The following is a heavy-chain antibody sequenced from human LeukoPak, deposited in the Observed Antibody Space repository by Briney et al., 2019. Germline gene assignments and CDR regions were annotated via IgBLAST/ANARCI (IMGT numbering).Heavy chain of an antibody. Sequence: PGGSLRLSCAASGFTFSSYSMSGVRQAPGKGLEWVAYISSSSSTLHYADPVKGRFTISRDNANNSLYLQMNSLRDEDTAVYYCARDGRPFDIWGQGTMVTVSS. V-gene: IGHV3-48*02. CDR2: ISSSSSTL. J-gene: IGHJ3*02. CDR3: ARDGRPFDI. CDR1: GFTFSSYS.